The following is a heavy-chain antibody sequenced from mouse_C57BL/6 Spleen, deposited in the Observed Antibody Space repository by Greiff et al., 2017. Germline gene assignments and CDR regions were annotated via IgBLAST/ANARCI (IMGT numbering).Heavy chain of an antibody. CDR2: IYPGDGDT. J-gene: IGHJ2*01. V-gene: IGHV1-80*01. CDR1: GYAFSSYW. Sequence: VKLMASGAELVKPGASVKISCKASGYAFSSYWLNWVKQRPGKGLEWIGQIYPGDGDTNYNGKFKGKATLTADKSSSTAYMQLSSLTAEDSAVYFCARGLLDYWGQGTTLTVSS. CDR3: ARGLLDY. D-gene: IGHD2-4*01.